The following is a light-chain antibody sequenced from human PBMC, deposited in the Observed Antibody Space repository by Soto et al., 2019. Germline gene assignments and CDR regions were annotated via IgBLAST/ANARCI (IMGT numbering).Light chain of an antibody. Sequence: QSVLTQPRSVSGSPGQSVTISCTGTSSDVGAYNFVSWYLQHPGKVPKLMIYDVSRRPSGVPDRFSGSKSGNTASLTISGLQADDEADYYCCSYAGSYTLVFGGGTKVTVL. CDR1: SSDVGAYNF. V-gene: IGLV2-11*01. CDR3: CSYAGSYTLV. J-gene: IGLJ3*02. CDR2: DVS.